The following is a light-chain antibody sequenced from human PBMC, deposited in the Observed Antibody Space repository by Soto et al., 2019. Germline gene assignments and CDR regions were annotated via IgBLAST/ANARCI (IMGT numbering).Light chain of an antibody. CDR3: QQYNNWPRT. J-gene: IGKJ1*01. Sequence: VLTQSPVTLSFSPGERATLSCMAIQSVSSSYLAWYQQKPGQAPRLLIHGATTRTTGIPARFSGSGSGTEFTLTISSLQSEDVEVYYCQQYNNWPRTFGQGTKVDIK. CDR2: GAT. CDR1: QSVSSSY. V-gene: IGKV3-15*01.